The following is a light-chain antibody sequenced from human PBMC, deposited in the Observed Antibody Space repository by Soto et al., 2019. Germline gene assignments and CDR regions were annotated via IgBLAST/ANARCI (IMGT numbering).Light chain of an antibody. CDR3: QQSYSNPPT. Sequence: DIQMTQSPSSLSASVGDRVTITCRASQMISSYVNWYQQKPGKAPKLLIYAASSLQSWVPSRFSGSGSGTDFTLTISSLQPEDFATYYCQQSYSNPPTFGQGTKLEI. CDR1: QMISSY. V-gene: IGKV1-39*01. CDR2: AAS. J-gene: IGKJ2*01.